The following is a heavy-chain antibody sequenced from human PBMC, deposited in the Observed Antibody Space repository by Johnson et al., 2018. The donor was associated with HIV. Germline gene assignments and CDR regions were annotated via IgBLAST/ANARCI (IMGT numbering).Heavy chain of an antibody. CDR3: TTGSSGSNAFDI. Sequence: EQLVESGGGLVKPGGSLRLPCAASGFTFSNAWMSWVRQAPGKGLEWVGRIKSKTDGGTTDYAAPVKGRFTISRDDSKNTLYLQMNSLKTEDTAVYYCTTGSSGSNAFDIWGQGTMVTVSS. CDR2: IKSKTDGGTT. J-gene: IGHJ3*02. CDR1: GFTFSNAW. V-gene: IGHV3-15*01. D-gene: IGHD3-22*01.